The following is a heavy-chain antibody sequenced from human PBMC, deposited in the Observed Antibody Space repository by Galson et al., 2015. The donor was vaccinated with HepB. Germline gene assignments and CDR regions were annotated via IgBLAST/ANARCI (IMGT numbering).Heavy chain of an antibody. CDR2: IKQDGSEK. J-gene: IGHJ4*02. CDR3: ARGYDYGDY. CDR1: GLTFSNYW. Sequence: SLRLSCAASGLTFSNYWMSWVRQAPGKGLEWVANIKQDGSEKYYVDSVKGRFTISRDNAKNSLYLQMNSLRAEDTAVYYCARGYDYGDYWGQGTLVTISS. V-gene: IGHV3-7*01. D-gene: IGHD3-16*01.